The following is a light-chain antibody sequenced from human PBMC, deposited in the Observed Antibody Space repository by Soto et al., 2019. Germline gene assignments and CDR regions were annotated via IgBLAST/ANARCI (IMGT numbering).Light chain of an antibody. CDR2: AAS. CDR1: QGIRND. J-gene: IGKJ1*01. V-gene: IGKV1-6*01. CDR3: LQDYNYPKT. Sequence: AIQMTQSPSSLSASVGDRVTITCRASQGIRNDLGWYQQKPGKAPKLLIYAASSLQSGVPSRFSGSGSGTDFTLNISRLQPEDFANSYFLQDYNYPKTFGQGTKVEIK.